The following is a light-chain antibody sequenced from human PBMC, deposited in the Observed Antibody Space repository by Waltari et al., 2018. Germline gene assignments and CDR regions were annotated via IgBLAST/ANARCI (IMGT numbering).Light chain of an antibody. CDR1: SSDVGSYNL. V-gene: IGLV2-23*02. CDR2: EVN. Sequence: QSALTQPASVSGSPGQSITISCTGTSSDVGSYNLVSWFQQYPDKAPKLIIFEVNKLPSGVSNRFSVSKSGNTASLTISGLQAEDEADYYCCSYAGSGIYVFGSGAKVTVL. J-gene: IGLJ1*01. CDR3: CSYAGSGIYV.